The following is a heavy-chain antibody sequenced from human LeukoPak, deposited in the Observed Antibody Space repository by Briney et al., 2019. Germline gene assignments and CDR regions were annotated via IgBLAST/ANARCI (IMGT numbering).Heavy chain of an antibody. CDR3: ARGSALQKYYYYYMDV. V-gene: IGHV5-51*01. J-gene: IGHJ6*03. CDR1: GYSFTSYW. D-gene: IGHD5-24*01. CDR2: IYPGDSDT. Sequence: GESLKISCKGSGYSFTSYWIGWVRQMPGKGLEWMGIIYPGDSDTRYSPSFQGQVTISADKSISTAYLQWSSLKASDTAMYYCARGSALQKYYYYYMDVWGKGTTVTVSS.